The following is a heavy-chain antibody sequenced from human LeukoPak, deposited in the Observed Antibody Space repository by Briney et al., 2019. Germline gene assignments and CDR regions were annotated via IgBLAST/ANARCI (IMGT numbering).Heavy chain of an antibody. CDR2: IAPNSGAT. J-gene: IGHJ4*02. Sequence: GASVKVSCKTSGYSFSDYGLHWVRQAPGQGLEWMAWIAPNSGATNYAHKFQGRVTMTRDTSISTAYMEVSSLRSDDTAVYYCARELINFHDHTNTGFFDSWGQGTLVTVSS. V-gene: IGHV1-2*02. D-gene: IGHD1-14*01. CDR3: ARELINFHDHTNTGFFDS. CDR1: GYSFSDYG.